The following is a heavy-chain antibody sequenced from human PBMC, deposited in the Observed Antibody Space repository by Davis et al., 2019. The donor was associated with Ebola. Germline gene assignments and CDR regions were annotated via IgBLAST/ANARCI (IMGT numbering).Heavy chain of an antibody. J-gene: IGHJ3*02. CDR1: GYTFTSSG. V-gene: IGHV1-18*01. CDR2: ISAYNGNT. D-gene: IGHD1-20*01. Sequence: AASVKVSCKASGYTFTSSGISWVRQAPGQGLEWMGWISAYNGNTNYAQKLQGRVTMTTDTSTSTAYMGLRSLRSDDTAVYYCARDNWNQRRAFDIWGQGTMVTVSS. CDR3: ARDNWNQRRAFDI.